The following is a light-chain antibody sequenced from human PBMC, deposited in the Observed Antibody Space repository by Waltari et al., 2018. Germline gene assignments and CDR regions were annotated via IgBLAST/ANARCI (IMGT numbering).Light chain of an antibody. CDR3: ASYDSDLDDVP. CDR2: DNN. Sequence: QSVLTQPPSVSAAPGQMVTISCSGSSSNIGNNYVSWYQQLPGTAPRLLIYDNNQRPSRIPDRFSGSKSGTSATLGITGLQTGDEADYYCASYDSDLDDVPFGGGTKLTVL. V-gene: IGLV1-51*02. CDR1: SSNIGNNY. J-gene: IGLJ2*01.